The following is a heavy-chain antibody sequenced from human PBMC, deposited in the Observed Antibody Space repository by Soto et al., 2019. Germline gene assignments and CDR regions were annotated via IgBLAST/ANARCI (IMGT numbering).Heavy chain of an antibody. V-gene: IGHV3-23*01. D-gene: IGHD3-22*01. Sequence: RRLSCAASGFTFSSYAMSWVGQAPGQRLEWVSAISGSGGSTYYADSGQGRFTISRYNSKTTLYLHMYILRAEVTAVYYCAKSRLGYDSTGYGDAVAICGQGTMVTVSS. CDR3: AKSRLGYDSTGYGDAVAI. CDR1: GFTFSSYA. CDR2: ISGSGGST. J-gene: IGHJ3*02.